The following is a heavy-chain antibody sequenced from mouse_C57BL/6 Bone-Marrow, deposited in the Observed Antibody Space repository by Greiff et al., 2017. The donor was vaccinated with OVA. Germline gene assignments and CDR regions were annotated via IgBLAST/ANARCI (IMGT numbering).Heavy chain of an antibody. Sequence: VQLKQSGAELVRPGASVKLSCTASGFNIKDDYMHWVKQRPEQGLEWIGWIDPENGDTEYASKFQGKATITADTPANTAYLQLSSLTSEDTAFYYCTDGLFDYWGQGTTLTVSS. CDR2: IDPENGDT. V-gene: IGHV14-4*01. CDR1: GFNIKDDY. CDR3: TDGLFDY. J-gene: IGHJ2*01. D-gene: IGHD1-1*01.